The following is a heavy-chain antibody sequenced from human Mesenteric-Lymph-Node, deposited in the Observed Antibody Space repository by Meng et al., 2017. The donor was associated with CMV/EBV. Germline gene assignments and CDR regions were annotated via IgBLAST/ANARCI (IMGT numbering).Heavy chain of an antibody. V-gene: IGHV3-11*01. CDR1: GFPFSDYY. J-gene: IGHJ4*02. Sequence: GGSLRLSCAASGFPFSDYYMTWVRQAPGKGLEWVSYISGGADVIYYADSVKGRFTISRDNARNSLYLQMNNLRAEDTAVYYCAKGQLWFGYDDYWGQGTLVTVSS. D-gene: IGHD3-10*01. CDR2: ISGGADVI. CDR3: AKGQLWFGYDDY.